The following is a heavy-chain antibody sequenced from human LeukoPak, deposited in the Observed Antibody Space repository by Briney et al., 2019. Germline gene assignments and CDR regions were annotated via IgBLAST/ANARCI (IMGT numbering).Heavy chain of an antibody. J-gene: IGHJ3*02. V-gene: IGHV5-51*01. CDR2: IYPGDSDT. D-gene: IGHD3-10*01. Sequence: GESLKISCKGSGYSFTSYWIGWVRQMPGKGLEWMGIIYPGDSDTKYSPPFQGQVTISADKSISTAYLQWSSLKASDTAMYYCAGYGSGNNDAFDIWGQGTMVTVSS. CDR3: AGYGSGNNDAFDI. CDR1: GYSFTSYW.